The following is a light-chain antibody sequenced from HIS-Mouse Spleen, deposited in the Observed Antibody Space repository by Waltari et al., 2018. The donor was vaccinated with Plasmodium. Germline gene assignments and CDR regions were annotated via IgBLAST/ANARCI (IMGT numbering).Light chain of an antibody. CDR1: QDISNY. V-gene: IGKV1-33*01. J-gene: IGKJ2*01. CDR2: DAS. Sequence: DIQMTQSPSSLPALVGDRVTITCQASQDISNYLNWYQQKPGKAPKLLIYDASNLETGVPSRFSGSGSGTDFTFTISSLQPEDIATYYCQQYDNLPPYTFGQGTKLEIK. CDR3: QQYDNLPPYT.